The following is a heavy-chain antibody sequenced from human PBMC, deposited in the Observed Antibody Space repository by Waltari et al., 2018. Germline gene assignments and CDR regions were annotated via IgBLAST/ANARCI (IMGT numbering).Heavy chain of an antibody. D-gene: IGHD6-19*01. J-gene: IGHJ4*02. CDR1: GYSISRGYY. V-gene: IGHV4-38-2*01. Sequence: QVQLQESGPGLVKPSEPLSLTCAVSGYSISRGYYWGWIRQPPGKGLEWIGSLYHSGGTYYNPSLKSRVTISVDTSKNQFSLKLSSVTAADTAVYYCARGKTSSGWYRLGTIDYWGQGTLVTVSS. CDR3: ARGKTSSGWYRLGTIDY. CDR2: LYHSGGT.